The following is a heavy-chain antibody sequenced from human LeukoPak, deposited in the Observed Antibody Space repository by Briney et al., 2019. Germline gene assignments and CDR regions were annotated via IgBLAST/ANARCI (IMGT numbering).Heavy chain of an antibody. D-gene: IGHD5-18*01. V-gene: IGHV4-59*01. J-gene: IGHJ4*02. CDR1: GGSLSSYY. Sequence: SETLSLTCTVSGGSLSSYYWSWIRQPPGKGLEWIGYIYYSGSTNYNPSLKSRVTISVDTSKNQFSLKLSSVTAADTAVYYCAREAHSYGGIWGQGTLVTVSS. CDR3: AREAHSYGGI. CDR2: IYYSGST.